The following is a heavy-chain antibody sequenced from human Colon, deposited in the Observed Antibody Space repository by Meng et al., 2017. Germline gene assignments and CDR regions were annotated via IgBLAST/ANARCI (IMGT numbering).Heavy chain of an antibody. J-gene: IGHJ4*02. V-gene: IGHV5-51*01. CDR1: GYSFSNYW. CDR2: INPTDSDT. D-gene: IGHD2-2*01. CDR3: ARARLPSPCSSFSCSRGDYLDH. Sequence: GESLKISCKGSGYSFSNYWIAWVRQMPGEGLEWMGIINPTDSDTRYSPSSQGQVTFSADKSISTAYLQWNSLRASDTAMYYSARARLPSPCSSFSCSRGDYLDHWGQGTLVTVSS.